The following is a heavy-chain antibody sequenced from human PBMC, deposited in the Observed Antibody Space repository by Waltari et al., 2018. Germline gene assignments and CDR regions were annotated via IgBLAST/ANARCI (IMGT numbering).Heavy chain of an antibody. CDR2: LYPSVST. J-gene: IGHJ6*03. D-gene: IGHD3-10*01. CDR1: GGSISSNY. CDR3: AREVGDDYYGSGSSSSYHYYYYMDV. Sequence: QVQLQESGPGLVKPSETLSLTCTVSGGSISSNYWSWIRQPAGKGLEWIGRLYPSVSTNYNPSLKSRVTMSVDTSKNQFSLKLSSVTAADTAVYYCAREVGDDYYGSGSSSSYHYYYYMDVWGKGTTVTISS. V-gene: IGHV4-4*07.